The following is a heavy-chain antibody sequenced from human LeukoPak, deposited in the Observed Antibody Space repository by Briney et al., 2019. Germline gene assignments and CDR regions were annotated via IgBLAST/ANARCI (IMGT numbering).Heavy chain of an antibody. CDR2: ISAYNGNT. CDR3: ATGIAAAGLPGY. Sequence: GASVKVSCKASGYTFTSYGISWVRQAPGQGLEWMGWISAYNGNTNYAQKLQGRVAMTTDTSTSTAYMELRSLGSDDTAVYYCATGIAAAGLPGYWGQGTLVTVSS. D-gene: IGHD6-13*01. V-gene: IGHV1-18*01. CDR1: GYTFTSYG. J-gene: IGHJ4*02.